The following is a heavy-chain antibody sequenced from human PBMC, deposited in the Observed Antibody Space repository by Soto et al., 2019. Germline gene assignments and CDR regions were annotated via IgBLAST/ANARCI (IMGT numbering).Heavy chain of an antibody. CDR3: ASSSSDGYYGMDV. V-gene: IGHV4-31*03. CDR1: GGSISSGGYY. CDR2: IYYSGST. Sequence: SETLSLTCTVSGGSISSGGYYWSWIRQHPGKGLEWIGYIYYSGSTYYSPSLKSRVTISVDTSKNQFSLKLSSVTAADTAVYYCASSSSDGYYGMDVWGQGTTVTVSS. J-gene: IGHJ6*02.